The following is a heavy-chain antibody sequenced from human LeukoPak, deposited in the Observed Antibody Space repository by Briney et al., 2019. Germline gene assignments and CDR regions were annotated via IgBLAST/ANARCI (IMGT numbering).Heavy chain of an antibody. V-gene: IGHV3-30-3*01. D-gene: IGHD3-10*01. CDR2: ISYDGSNK. Sequence: TGGSLRLSCAASGFIFSSYAMHWVRQAPGKGLEWVAVISYDGSNKYYADSVKGRFTISRDNSKNTLYLQMNSLRAEDTAVYYCAKAGTPPYYGSGSYFDYWGQGTLVTVSS. J-gene: IGHJ4*02. CDR3: AKAGTPPYYGSGSYFDY. CDR1: GFIFSSYA.